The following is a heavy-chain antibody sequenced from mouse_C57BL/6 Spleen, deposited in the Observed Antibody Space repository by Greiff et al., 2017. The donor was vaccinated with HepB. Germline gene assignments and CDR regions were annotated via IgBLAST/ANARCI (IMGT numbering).Heavy chain of an antibody. CDR2: INPNNGGT. D-gene: IGHD1-1*01. Sequence: GASVKISCKASGYTFTDYYMNWVKQSHGKSLEWIGDINPNNGGTSYNQKFKGKATLTVDKSSSTAYMELRSLTSEDSAVYYCARPVVAYWYFDVWGTGTTVTVSS. J-gene: IGHJ1*03. CDR3: ARPVVAYWYFDV. V-gene: IGHV1-26*01. CDR1: GYTFTDYY.